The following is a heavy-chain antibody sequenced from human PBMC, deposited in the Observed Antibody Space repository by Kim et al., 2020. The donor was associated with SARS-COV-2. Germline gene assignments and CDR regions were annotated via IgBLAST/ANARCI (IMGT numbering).Heavy chain of an antibody. Sequence: VKGRFTISRDNAKNTLYLQMNGLRAEDTAVYYCAKVGDYDSSGFYAFWRSWGQGTRVTVSS. J-gene: IGHJ5*02. CDR3: AKVGDYDSSGFYAFWRS. D-gene: IGHD3-22*01. V-gene: IGHV3-74*01.